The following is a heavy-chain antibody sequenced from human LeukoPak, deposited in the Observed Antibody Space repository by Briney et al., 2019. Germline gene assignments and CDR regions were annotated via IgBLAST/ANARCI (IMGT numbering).Heavy chain of an antibody. CDR2: ISSNSNYI. CDR3: ARNSGPTSYYYDTSGYSYLDY. D-gene: IGHD3-22*01. CDR1: GFTFSPYS. J-gene: IGHJ4*02. V-gene: IGHV3-21*01. Sequence: TGGSLRLSCAVSGFTFSPYSMNWVRQAPGKGLEWVSSISSNSNYIYYSDSVKGRFTISRDNAKNSLYLQMDSLRADDTAVYYCARNSGPTSYYYDTSGYSYLDYWGQGTLVNVSS.